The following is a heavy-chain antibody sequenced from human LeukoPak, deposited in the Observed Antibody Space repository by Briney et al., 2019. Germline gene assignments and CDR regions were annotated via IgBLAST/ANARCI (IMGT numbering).Heavy chain of an antibody. V-gene: IGHV4-34*09. CDR2: IYYSGST. CDR1: GGSFSGYY. Sequence: SETLSLTCAVYGGSFSGYYWSWIRQPPGKGLEWIGYIYYSGSTYYNPSLKSRVALSVDTSKNQFSLKLSSLTAADTAVYYCAKSREEIRGLDAFDIWGQGTMVTVSS. D-gene: IGHD5-24*01. J-gene: IGHJ3*02. CDR3: AKSREEIRGLDAFDI.